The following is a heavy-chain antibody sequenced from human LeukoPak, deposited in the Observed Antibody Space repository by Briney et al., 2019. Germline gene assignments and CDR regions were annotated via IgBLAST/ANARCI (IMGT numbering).Heavy chain of an antibody. CDR3: GRDFVGESGAGGP. Sequence: PGGSLRLSCAASGLTVSSNYMSWVRQAPGKGLEWVSVIYSGGSTYYADSVKGRFTISRDNAKNSVYLQMNSLRDEDTGIYYCGRDFVGESGAGGPWGQGTLITVSA. D-gene: IGHD3-10*01. CDR2: IYSGGST. J-gene: IGHJ5*02. V-gene: IGHV3-53*01. CDR1: GLTVSSNY.